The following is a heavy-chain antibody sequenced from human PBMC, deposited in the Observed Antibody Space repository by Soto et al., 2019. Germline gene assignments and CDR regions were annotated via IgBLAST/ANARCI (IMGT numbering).Heavy chain of an antibody. CDR1: GGSISSYD. Sequence: PSETLSLTCTVSGGSISSYDWSWIRQPPGKGLEWIGYIYYSGSTNYNPSLKSRVTISVDTSKNQFSLKLSSVTAADTAVYYCARGGSRREPRPYYYYGMDVWGQGTTVTVSS. J-gene: IGHJ6*02. D-gene: IGHD3-16*01. V-gene: IGHV4-59*01. CDR3: ARGGSRREPRPYYYYGMDV. CDR2: IYYSGST.